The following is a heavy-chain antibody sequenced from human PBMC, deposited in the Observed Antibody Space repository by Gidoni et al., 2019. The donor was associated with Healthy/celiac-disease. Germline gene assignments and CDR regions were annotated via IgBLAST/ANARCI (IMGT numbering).Heavy chain of an antibody. CDR2: ISSSSSYI. CDR3: ARANVEWLLLEGVYYYGMDV. V-gene: IGHV3-21*01. Sequence: EVQLVESGGGLVKPGGSLRLSCAASGFTFSSYSMNWVRQAPGKGLEWVSSISSSSSYIYYADSVKGRFTISRDNAKNSLYLQMNSLRAEDTAVYYCARANVEWLLLEGVYYYGMDVWGQGTTVTVSS. J-gene: IGHJ6*02. D-gene: IGHD3-3*01. CDR1: GFTFSSYS.